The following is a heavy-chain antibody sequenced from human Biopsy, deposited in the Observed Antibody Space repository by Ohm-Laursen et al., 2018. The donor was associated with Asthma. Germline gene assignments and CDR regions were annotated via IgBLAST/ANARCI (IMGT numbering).Heavy chain of an antibody. Sequence: SVKVSCKASGDSFSNYAISWVRQAPGQGLEWMGGLIPVLGTPDHAQMFEGRVTITADESTSTGYMELSSLSSEDTAVYYCARGYSGSDRIVYYYSGLEVWGQGTTVTVSS. CDR1: GDSFSNYA. V-gene: IGHV1-69*13. CDR3: ARGYSGSDRIVYYYSGLEV. D-gene: IGHD5-12*01. J-gene: IGHJ6*02. CDR2: LIPVLGTP.